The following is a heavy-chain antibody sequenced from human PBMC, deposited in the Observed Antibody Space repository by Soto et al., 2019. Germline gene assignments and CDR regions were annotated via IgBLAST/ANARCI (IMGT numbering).Heavy chain of an antibody. CDR3: ARSKAADPDYYYYGMDV. CDR1: GFTFSSYA. J-gene: IGHJ6*02. CDR2: ISYDGSNK. D-gene: IGHD2-15*01. V-gene: IGHV3-30-3*01. Sequence: GGSLRLSCAASGFTFSSYAMHWVRQAPGKGLEWVAVISYDGSNKYYADSVKGRFTISRDNSKNTLYLQMNSLRAEDTAVYYCARSKAADPDYYYYGMDVWGQGTTVTVSS.